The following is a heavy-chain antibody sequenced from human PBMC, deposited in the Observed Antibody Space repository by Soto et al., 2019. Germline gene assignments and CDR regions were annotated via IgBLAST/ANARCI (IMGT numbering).Heavy chain of an antibody. D-gene: IGHD2-2*01. J-gene: IGHJ3*02. V-gene: IGHV4-61*01. CDR2: IYYTGST. CDR3: ARGLGYCSGTNCRRGAFDI. CDR1: GGSVSSGSHH. Sequence: SETLSLTCTVSGGSVSSGSHHWSWIRQPPGKGLEWIGYIYYTGSTNYNPSLKSRVTISVDTSKNQFSLNLSSVAAVDTAVYSCARGLGYCSGTNCRRGAFDIWGQGTMVTVSS.